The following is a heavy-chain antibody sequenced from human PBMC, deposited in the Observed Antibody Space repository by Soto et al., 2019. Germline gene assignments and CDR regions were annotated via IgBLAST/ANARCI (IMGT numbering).Heavy chain of an antibody. J-gene: IGHJ4*02. D-gene: IGHD4-17*01. Sequence: QVQLQESGPGLVKPSETLSLTCTVSGGSISSYYWSWIRQPPGKGLEWIGYIYYSGSTNYNPSLKSRVTISVDTSKNQFSLKLSSVTAAHTAVYYCARGYGAYWGQGTLVTVSS. CDR2: IYYSGST. CDR3: ARGYGAY. V-gene: IGHV4-59*01. CDR1: GGSISSYY.